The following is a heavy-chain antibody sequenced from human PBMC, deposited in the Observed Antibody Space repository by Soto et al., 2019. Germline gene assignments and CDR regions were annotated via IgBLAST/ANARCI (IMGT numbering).Heavy chain of an antibody. J-gene: IGHJ5*02. Sequence: QVQLQESGPGLVKPSQTLSLTCTVSGGSISSGGYYWSWIRQHPGKGLEWIGYIYYRGSTYYNPSLKSRVTISVDTSKNQFSLKLSSVAAADTAVYYCARVGVWFGELPNWFDPWGQGTLVTVSS. V-gene: IGHV4-31*03. CDR2: IYYRGST. CDR3: ARVGVWFGELPNWFDP. CDR1: GGSISSGGYY. D-gene: IGHD3-10*01.